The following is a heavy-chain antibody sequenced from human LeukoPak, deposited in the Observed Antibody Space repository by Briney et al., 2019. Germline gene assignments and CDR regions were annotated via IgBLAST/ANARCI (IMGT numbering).Heavy chain of an antibody. Sequence: SETLSLTCAVSGGSFSGYYWSWIRQPPGKGLEWIGEINHSGSTNYNPSLKSRVTISLDTSKNQFSLKLSSVTAADTAVYYCARDDSSGYYSGYWGQGTLVTVSS. J-gene: IGHJ4*02. V-gene: IGHV4-34*01. CDR1: GGSFSGYY. CDR3: ARDDSSGYYSGY. D-gene: IGHD3-22*01. CDR2: INHSGST.